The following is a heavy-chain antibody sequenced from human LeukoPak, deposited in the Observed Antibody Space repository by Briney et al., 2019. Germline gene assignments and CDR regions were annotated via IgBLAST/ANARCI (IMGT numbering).Heavy chain of an antibody. CDR3: GTAPSRLRYFDWLLYGGGDY. Sequence: ASVKVSCKASGYTFTSYDINWVRQATGQGLEWMGWMNPNSGNTGYAQKFQGRVTMTRKTSISTAYMELSSLRSEDTAVYYCGTAPSRLRYFDWLLYGGGDYWGQGTLVTVSS. J-gene: IGHJ4*02. V-gene: IGHV1-8*02. CDR2: MNPNSGNT. D-gene: IGHD3-9*01. CDR1: GYTFTSYD.